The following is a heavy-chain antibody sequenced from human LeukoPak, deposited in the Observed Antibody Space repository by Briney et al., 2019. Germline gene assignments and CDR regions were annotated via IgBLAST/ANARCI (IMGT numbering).Heavy chain of an antibody. V-gene: IGHV3-11*06. Sequence: GGSLRLSCAASGFTFSDYYMSWVRQAPGKGLEWTSYIRGSSDHTKYADSVKGRFTISRDNAKNSLYLQMNSLRAEDTAVYYCARRSSLDCWGQRTLVTASS. J-gene: IGHJ4*02. CDR3: ARRSSLDC. CDR1: GFTFSDYY. D-gene: IGHD6-13*01. CDR2: IRGSSDHT.